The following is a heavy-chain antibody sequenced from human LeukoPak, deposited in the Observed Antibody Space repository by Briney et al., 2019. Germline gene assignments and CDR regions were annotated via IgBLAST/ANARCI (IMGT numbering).Heavy chain of an antibody. CDR3: ARDQGVRGVIINEYFQH. V-gene: IGHV3-66*01. D-gene: IGHD3-10*01. CDR2: IYSGGST. Sequence: GGSLRLSCAASGFTVSSNYMSWVRQAPGKGLEWVSVIYSGGSTYYADSVKGRFTISRDNAKNSLYLQMNSLRAEDTAVYYCARDQGVRGVIINEYFQHWGQGTLVTVSS. CDR1: GFTVSSNY. J-gene: IGHJ1*01.